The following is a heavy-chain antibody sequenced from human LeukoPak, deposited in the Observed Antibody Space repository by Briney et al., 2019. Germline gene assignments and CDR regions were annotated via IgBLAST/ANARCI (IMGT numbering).Heavy chain of an antibody. CDR2: IKQDGSEK. D-gene: IGHD6-19*01. CDR3: ARVYSSGWTLGYFDY. V-gene: IGHV3-7*03. J-gene: IGHJ4*02. Sequence: GGSLRLSCAASGFTFSSHWMTWVRQAPGKGLEWVANIKQDGSEKYYVDSVQGRFTISRDNAKNSLYLQMNSLRAEDTALYYCARVYSSGWTLGYFDYWGQGTLVTVSS. CDR1: GFTFSSHW.